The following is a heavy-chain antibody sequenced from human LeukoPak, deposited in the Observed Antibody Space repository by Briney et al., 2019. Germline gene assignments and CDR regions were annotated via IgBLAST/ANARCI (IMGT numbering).Heavy chain of an antibody. CDR3: AREIPYYDFWSGYYTYYYYMDV. Sequence: ASVKVSCKASGYTFTSYDINWVRQATGQGLEWMGWMNPNSGNTGYAQKFQGRVTITRNTSISTAYMELSSLRSEDTAVYYCAREIPYYDFWSGYYTYYYYMDVWGKGTTVTVSS. V-gene: IGHV1-8*03. CDR2: MNPNSGNT. D-gene: IGHD3-3*01. CDR1: GYTFTSYD. J-gene: IGHJ6*03.